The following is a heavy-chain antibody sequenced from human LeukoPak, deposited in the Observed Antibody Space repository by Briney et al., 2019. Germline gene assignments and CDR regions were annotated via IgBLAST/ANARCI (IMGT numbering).Heavy chain of an antibody. J-gene: IGHJ4*02. V-gene: IGHV1-2*02. Sequence: ASVKVSCKASGYTFTGYYMHWMRQAPGQGLEWMGWINPNSGGTNYVQKFQGRVTMTRDTSISTAYMELSRLRSDDTAVYYCAREPSTPYYYGSGSPLDYWGQGTLVTVSS. CDR1: GYTFTGYY. CDR3: AREPSTPYYYGSGSPLDY. D-gene: IGHD3-10*01. CDR2: INPNSGGT.